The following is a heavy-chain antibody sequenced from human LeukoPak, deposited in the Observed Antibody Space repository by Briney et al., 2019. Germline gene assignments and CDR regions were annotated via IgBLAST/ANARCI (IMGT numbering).Heavy chain of an antibody. D-gene: IGHD3-10*01. CDR3: ASTSGSLFDY. CDR2: INHSGST. J-gene: IGHJ4*02. V-gene: IGHV4-34*01. CDR1: GGSFSGYY. Sequence: PSETLSLTCAVYGGSFSGYYWSWIRQPPGKGLEWIGEINHSGSTNYNPSLKSRVTISVDTSKNQFSLKLSSVTAADTAVYYCASTSGSLFDYWGQGTLVTVPS.